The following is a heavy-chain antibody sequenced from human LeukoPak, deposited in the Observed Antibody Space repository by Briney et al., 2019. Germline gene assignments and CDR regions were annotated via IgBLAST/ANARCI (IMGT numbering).Heavy chain of an antibody. V-gene: IGHV4-39*01. D-gene: IGHD6-13*01. CDR2: IYYSGST. CDR3: ARAIAAAGV. J-gene: IGHJ4*02. CDR1: GGSISGSSYF. Sequence: SETLSLTCTVSGGSISGSSYFWGWIRQPPGKGLEWIGSIYYSGSTCYNPSLKSRVTISVDTSKNQFTLKLSSVTAADTAVYYCARAIAAAGVWGQGTLVTVSS.